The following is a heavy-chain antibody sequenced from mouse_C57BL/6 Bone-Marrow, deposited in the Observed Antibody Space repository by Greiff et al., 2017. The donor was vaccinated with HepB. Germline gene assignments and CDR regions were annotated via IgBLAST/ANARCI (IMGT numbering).Heavy chain of an antibody. V-gene: IGHV1-81*01. J-gene: IGHJ1*03. Sequence: VHLVESGAELARPGASVKLSCKASGYTFTSYGISWVKQRTGQGLEWIGEIYPRSGNTYYNEKFKGKATLTADKSSSTAYMELRSLTSEDSAVYFCARILYYYGSSYGYFDVWGTGTTVTVSS. D-gene: IGHD1-1*01. CDR2: IYPRSGNT. CDR3: ARILYYYGSSYGYFDV. CDR1: GYTFTSYG.